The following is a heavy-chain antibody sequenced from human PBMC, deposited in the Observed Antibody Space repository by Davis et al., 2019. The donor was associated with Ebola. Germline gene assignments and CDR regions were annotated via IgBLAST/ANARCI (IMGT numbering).Heavy chain of an antibody. CDR3: VRDRYYTMDV. J-gene: IGHJ6*02. D-gene: IGHD3-3*01. Sequence: PGGSLRLSCVASGFSFSTTWMHWVRQAPGKGLVWLTRIKSDGISTTYADSVKGRFTISRDNAKNTLYLQMNSLSAEDTAIYYCVRDRYYTMDVWGQGTTVTVSS. CDR2: IKSDGIST. CDR1: GFSFSTTW. V-gene: IGHV3-74*01.